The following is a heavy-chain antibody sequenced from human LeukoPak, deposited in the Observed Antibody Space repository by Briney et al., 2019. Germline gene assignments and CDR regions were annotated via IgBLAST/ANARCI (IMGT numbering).Heavy chain of an antibody. D-gene: IGHD4-23*01. CDR1: GFTFSSYA. CDR2: ISYDGSNK. Sequence: GRSLRLSCAASGFTFSSYAMHWVRQAPGKGLEWVAVISYDGSNKYYADSVKGRFTISRDNSKNTLYLQMNRLRAEDTAVYYCARDGGVNTFSWYFYLWGRGTLVTVSS. CDR3: ARDGGVNTFSWYFYL. J-gene: IGHJ2*01. V-gene: IGHV3-30*04.